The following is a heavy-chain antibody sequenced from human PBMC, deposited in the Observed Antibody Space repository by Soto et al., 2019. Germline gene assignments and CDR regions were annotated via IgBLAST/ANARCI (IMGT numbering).Heavy chain of an antibody. J-gene: IGHJ4*02. CDR2: VHPSGST. Sequence: SETLSLTCAVFSASLGDHYWAWIRQSPDKGLEWIGEVHPSGSTDYNPSLKSRLTLSLDTSKNQFSLKVASVTAADTAVYYCARHGGYYFDYWGQGTLVTVSS. CDR1: SASLGDHY. V-gene: IGHV4-34*01. D-gene: IGHD3-16*01. CDR3: ARHGGYYFDY.